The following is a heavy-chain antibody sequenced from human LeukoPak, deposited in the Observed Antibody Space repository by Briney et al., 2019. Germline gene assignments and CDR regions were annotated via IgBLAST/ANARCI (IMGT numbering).Heavy chain of an antibody. CDR3: ATDLRYSSGWNNNWFDP. V-gene: IGHV1-24*01. Sequence: GASVKVSCKVSGYTLTELSMHWVRQAPGKGLEWMGGFDPEDGETIYAQKFQGRVTMTEDTSTDTAYMELSSLRSEDTAVYYCATDLRYSSGWNNNWFDPWGQGTLVTVSS. D-gene: IGHD6-19*01. J-gene: IGHJ5*02. CDR1: GYTLTELS. CDR2: FDPEDGET.